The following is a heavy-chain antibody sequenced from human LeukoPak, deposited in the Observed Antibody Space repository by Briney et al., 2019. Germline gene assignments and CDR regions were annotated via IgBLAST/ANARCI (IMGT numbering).Heavy chain of an antibody. V-gene: IGHV3-7*01. CDR2: INHNGNVN. CDR1: GFTFSSYS. D-gene: IGHD3-10*01. CDR3: ARGGRPDY. J-gene: IGHJ4*02. Sequence: GGSLRLSCAASGFTFSSYSMNWVRQAPGKGLEWVASINHNGNVNYYVDSVEGRFTISRDNAKNSLYLQMSSLRAEDTAVYYCARGGRPDYWGQGTLVTVSS.